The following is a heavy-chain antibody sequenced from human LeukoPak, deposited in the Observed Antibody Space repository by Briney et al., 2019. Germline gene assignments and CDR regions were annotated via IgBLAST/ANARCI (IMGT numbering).Heavy chain of an antibody. CDR2: IKNDGSRA. V-gene: IGHV3-74*01. J-gene: IGHJ4*02. CDR3: AREHALAEYFDH. Sequence: PGGSLRLSCAASGFSFSSYWMHWVRQAPGKGLVWISRIKNDGSRASYADSVKGRFTISRDNAMNTLFLQLNSLRVEDTAVYYCAREHALAEYFDHWGQGSLVTVSS. D-gene: IGHD2-2*01. CDR1: GFSFSSYW.